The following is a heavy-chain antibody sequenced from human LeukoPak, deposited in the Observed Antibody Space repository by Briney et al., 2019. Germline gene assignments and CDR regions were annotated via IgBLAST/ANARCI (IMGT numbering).Heavy chain of an antibody. Sequence: PSETLSLTCAVYGRSFSGSYWSWIRQPPGKGLEWIGEINHSGSTNYNPSLKSRVTISVDTSKNQFSLKLSSVTAADTAVYYCARSAGTWRQKYFDYWGQGTLVTVSS. CDR2: INHSGST. CDR1: GRSFSGSY. J-gene: IGHJ4*02. CDR3: ARSAGTWRQKYFDY. V-gene: IGHV4-34*01. D-gene: IGHD6-13*01.